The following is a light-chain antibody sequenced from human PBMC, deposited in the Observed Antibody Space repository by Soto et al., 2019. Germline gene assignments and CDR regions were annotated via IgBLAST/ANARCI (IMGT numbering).Light chain of an antibody. Sequence: DIQLTQSPSFLSASVGDRVTITCRASQGIRNYLAWYQQKPGKAPELLIYAASTLQSGVPSKFSGSGSATEFTLTISSLQPEDFATYYCQHLNSYPVTFGGGTKVEIK. V-gene: IGKV1-9*01. CDR3: QHLNSYPVT. CDR2: AAS. CDR1: QGIRNY. J-gene: IGKJ4*01.